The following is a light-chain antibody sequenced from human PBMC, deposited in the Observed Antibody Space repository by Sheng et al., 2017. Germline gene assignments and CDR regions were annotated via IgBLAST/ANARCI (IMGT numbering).Light chain of an antibody. V-gene: IGLV2-14*01. CDR1: NTDISDDNY. CDR2: DVS. CDR3: SSYTRSNTVL. Sequence: QSALTQPASVSGSPGRSITISCTGSNTDISDDNYVSWYQQYPGKAPKLILYDVSERPSGVASRFSGSQSGNVASLTISGLQPDDQADYYCSSYTRSNTVLFGGGTKLT. J-gene: IGLJ2*01.